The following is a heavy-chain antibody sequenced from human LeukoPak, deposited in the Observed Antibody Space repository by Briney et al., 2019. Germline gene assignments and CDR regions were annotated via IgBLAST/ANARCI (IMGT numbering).Heavy chain of an antibody. Sequence: ASVKVSCKASGYTFTSYGISWVRQAPGQGLEWMGWISAYNGNTNYAQKLQGRVTMTTDTSTSTAYMELRSLRFDDTAVYYCAREGCLSSSCPDYYYYGMDVWGQGTTVTVSS. CDR2: ISAYNGNT. D-gene: IGHD6-13*01. CDR1: GYTFTSYG. CDR3: AREGCLSSSCPDYYYYGMDV. J-gene: IGHJ6*02. V-gene: IGHV1-18*01.